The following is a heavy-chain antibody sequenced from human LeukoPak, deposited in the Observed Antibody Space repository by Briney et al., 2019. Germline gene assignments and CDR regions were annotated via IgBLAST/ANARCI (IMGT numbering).Heavy chain of an antibody. CDR3: ARRKVRGVIASLDDY. CDR2: IYYSGST. J-gene: IGHJ4*02. CDR1: GGSINSSYYY. Sequence: SETLSLTCTVSGGSINSSYYYWGWIRQPPGKGLEWIGSIYYSGSTYYNPSLKSRVTISVDTSKNQFSLKLSSVTAADTAVYYCARRKVRGVIASLDDYWGQGTLVTVSS. D-gene: IGHD3-10*01. V-gene: IGHV4-39*01.